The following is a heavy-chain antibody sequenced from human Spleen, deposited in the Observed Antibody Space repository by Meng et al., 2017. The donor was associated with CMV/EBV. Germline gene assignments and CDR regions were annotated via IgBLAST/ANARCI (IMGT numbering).Heavy chain of an antibody. D-gene: IGHD3-22*01. CDR1: GGSISSYY. V-gene: IGHV4-59*12. CDR2: INHSGST. Sequence: GQLQGSGPGLVKPSETLSLTCTVSGGSISSYYWSWIRQPAGKGLEWIGEINHSGSTNYNPSLKSRVTISVDTSKNQFSLKLSSVTAADTAVYYCARYAWHSMMPFDYWGQGTLVTVSS. J-gene: IGHJ4*02. CDR3: ARYAWHSMMPFDY.